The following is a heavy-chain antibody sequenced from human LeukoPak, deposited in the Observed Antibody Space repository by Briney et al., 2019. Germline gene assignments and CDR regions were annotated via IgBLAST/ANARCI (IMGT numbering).Heavy chain of an antibody. CDR2: INHSGST. V-gene: IGHV4-34*01. CDR1: GGSFSGYY. CDR3: ARGKGSGWTFDY. J-gene: IGHJ4*02. Sequence: ASGTLSLTCAVYGGSFSGYYWTWIRQPPGKGLEWIGEINHSGSTNYNPSLKSRVTISVDTSKNQFSLKLSSVTAADTAVYYCARGKGSGWTFDYWGQGTLVTVSS. D-gene: IGHD6-19*01.